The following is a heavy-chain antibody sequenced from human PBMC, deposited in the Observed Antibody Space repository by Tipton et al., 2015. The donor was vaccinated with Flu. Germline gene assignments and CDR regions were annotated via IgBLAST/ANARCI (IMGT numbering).Heavy chain of an antibody. J-gene: IGHJ4*02. CDR2: FYDSGST. D-gene: IGHD6-19*01. V-gene: IGHV4-59*08. Sequence: PGLVKPSETLSLTCTVSGGSITSYYWSWIRQPPGKGLEWIGYFYDSGSTNYNPSLKSRVTISVDTSKNQFFLRLTSVTAADTAVYYCARHRVGLAVAGVDFWGQGTPVTVSS. CDR1: GGSITSYY. CDR3: ARHRVGLAVAGVDF.